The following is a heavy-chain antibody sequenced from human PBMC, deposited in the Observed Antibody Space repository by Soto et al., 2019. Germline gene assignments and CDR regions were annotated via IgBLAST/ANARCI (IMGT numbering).Heavy chain of an antibody. CDR1: GFTLSDHY. D-gene: IGHD1-26*01. CDR2: TGNKANSYTT. Sequence: GGSLRLSCAASGFTLSDHYMDWVRQAPGKGLEWVGRTGNKANSYTTEYAASVKGRFTISRDDSKKSVYLQMNNLKTEDTALYYCARRIVAAAGGYYDYWGQGTPVTVSS. J-gene: IGHJ4*02. V-gene: IGHV3-72*01. CDR3: ARRIVAAAGGYYDY.